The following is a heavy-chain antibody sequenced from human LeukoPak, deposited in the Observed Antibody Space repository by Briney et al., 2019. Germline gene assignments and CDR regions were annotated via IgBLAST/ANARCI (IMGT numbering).Heavy chain of an antibody. V-gene: IGHV1-2*02. Sequence: ASVKVSCKAFGYTFTGYYMHWVRQAPGQGLEWMGWINPNSGGTNYAQKFQGRVTMTRGTSISTAYMELSRLRSDDTAVYYCARSRAVTMVRGVIFYWGQGTLVTVSS. CDR2: INPNSGGT. D-gene: IGHD3-10*01. J-gene: IGHJ4*02. CDR3: ARSRAVTMVRGVIFY. CDR1: GYTFTGYY.